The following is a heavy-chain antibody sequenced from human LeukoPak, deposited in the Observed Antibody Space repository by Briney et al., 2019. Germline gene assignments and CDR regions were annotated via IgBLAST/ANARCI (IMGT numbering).Heavy chain of an antibody. Sequence: ASVKVSCKASGGTFSSYAISWVRQAPGQGLEWMGGIIPIFGTANYAQKFQGSVTITADESTSTAYMELSSLRSEDTAVYYCASLLRYFDWLFAFDIWGQGTMVTVSS. CDR3: ASLLRYFDWLFAFDI. D-gene: IGHD3-9*01. CDR2: IIPIFGTA. J-gene: IGHJ3*02. CDR1: GGTFSSYA. V-gene: IGHV1-69*13.